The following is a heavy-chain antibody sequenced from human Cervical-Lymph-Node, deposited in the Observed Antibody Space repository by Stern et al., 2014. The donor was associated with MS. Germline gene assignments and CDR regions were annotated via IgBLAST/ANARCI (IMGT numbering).Heavy chain of an antibody. CDR2: ISYDGNTK. CDR1: GFNFTSYA. J-gene: IGHJ4*02. D-gene: IGHD5/OR15-5a*01. CDR3: VRERSSRGFDY. V-gene: IGHV3-30-3*01. Sequence: VQLVESGGGVVQRGRSLRVSCATAGFNFTSYAMNWVSQAPGTGLEWVAVISYDGNTKYYADSVKGRFTISRDNSKNTLYLQMSSLRAEDTAVYYCVRERSSRGFDYWGQGSLVTVSS.